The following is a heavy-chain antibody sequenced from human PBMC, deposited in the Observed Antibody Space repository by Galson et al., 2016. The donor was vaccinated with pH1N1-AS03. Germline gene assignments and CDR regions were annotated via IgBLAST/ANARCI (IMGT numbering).Heavy chain of an antibody. Sequence: PALVKPTQTLTLICTISGFSLPTSGMCVNWIRQPPGKALEWLARIDWDDDKYFSTSLRTRLTISRDTSKNQVVLKMTNMGPLDTGTYYCARGVRPYYYAMDVWGQGTTVTVSS. CDR1: GFSLPTSGMC. CDR2: IDWDDDK. V-gene: IGHV2-70*11. J-gene: IGHJ6*02. CDR3: ARGVRPYYYAMDV.